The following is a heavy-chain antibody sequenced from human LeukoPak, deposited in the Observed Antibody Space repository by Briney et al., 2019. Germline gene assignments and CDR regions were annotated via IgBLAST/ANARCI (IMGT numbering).Heavy chain of an antibody. J-gene: IGHJ4*02. CDR2: IYYSGAT. CDR3: ARVAAKTVDY. D-gene: IGHD2-15*01. V-gene: IGHV4-39*07. CDR1: GGFFSSSSYY. Sequence: SETLSLNCTVSGGFFSSSSYYWGWVRQPPGKGLEWIGTIYYSGATHYNPSLKSRLTMSVDTSKTQFSLKLSSVTAADTAVYYCARVAAKTVDYWGQGTLVTVSS.